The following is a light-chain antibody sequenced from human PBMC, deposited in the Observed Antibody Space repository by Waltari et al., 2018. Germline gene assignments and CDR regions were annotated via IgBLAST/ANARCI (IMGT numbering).Light chain of an antibody. V-gene: IGLV2-23*02. CDR3: CSYAGSSTPLYV. CDR1: SRDVGSYNF. Sequence: QSALTQPASVSGSPGQSITISCTGTSRDVGSYNFVSWYQQHPGQAPKLMIYEVSKRPSGVSNRFSGSKSGNTASLTISGLQAEDEADYYCCSYAGSSTPLYVFGTGTKVTVL. J-gene: IGLJ1*01. CDR2: EVS.